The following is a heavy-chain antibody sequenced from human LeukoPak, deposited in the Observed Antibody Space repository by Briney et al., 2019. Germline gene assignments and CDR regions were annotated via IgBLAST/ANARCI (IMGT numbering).Heavy chain of an antibody. CDR3: ARGSSRTTLDY. V-gene: IGHV4-59*01. CDR1: GGSISSYY. J-gene: IGHJ4*02. D-gene: IGHD1-14*01. Sequence: NPSETLSLTCTVSGGSISSYYWSWIRQPPGKGLEWIGYIYYSGSTNYNPSLKSRVTISVDTSKNQFSLKLSSVTAADTAVYYCARGSSRTTLDYWGQGTLVTVSS. CDR2: IYYSGST.